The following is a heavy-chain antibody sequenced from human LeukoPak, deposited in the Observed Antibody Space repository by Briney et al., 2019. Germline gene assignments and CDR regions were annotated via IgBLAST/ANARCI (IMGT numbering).Heavy chain of an antibody. J-gene: IGHJ4*02. CDR1: GYTFTSYD. V-gene: IGHV1-8*01. D-gene: IGHD3-22*01. Sequence: ASVKVSCKASGYTFTSYDFNWVRQATGQGLEWMGWMNPNSGNTGYAQKFQGRVTMTRNTSISTAYMELSSLRSDDTAVYYCARGMGSGSYSAAYYFDYWGQGTLVTVSS. CDR3: ARGMGSGSYSAAYYFDY. CDR2: MNPNSGNT.